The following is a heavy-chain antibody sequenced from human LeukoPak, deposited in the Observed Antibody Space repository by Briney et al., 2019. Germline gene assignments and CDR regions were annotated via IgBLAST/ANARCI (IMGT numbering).Heavy chain of an antibody. V-gene: IGHV3-23*01. CDR3: AKTSLRFLEWLLPFDY. Sequence: TGGSLRLSCAASGFTVSSNYMSWVRQAPGKGLEWVSVISGSGGSTYYADSVKGRFTISRDNSKNTLYLQMNSLRAEDTAVYYCAKTSLRFLEWLLPFDYWGQGTLVTVSS. J-gene: IGHJ4*02. D-gene: IGHD3-3*01. CDR2: ISGSGGST. CDR1: GFTVSSNY.